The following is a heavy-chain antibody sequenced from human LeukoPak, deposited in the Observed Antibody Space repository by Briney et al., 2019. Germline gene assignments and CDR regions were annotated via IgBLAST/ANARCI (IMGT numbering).Heavy chain of an antibody. Sequence: GASVKVSCKASGYTFTGYYMHWGRQAPGQGLEWVGGINPNSGGTNYAQKFPGRVTMTRDTSISTAYMELSRLRSDDTAVYYCAIGSQGGGSSGYYSFDYWGQGTLVTVSS. J-gene: IGHJ4*02. D-gene: IGHD3-22*01. CDR1: GYTFTGYY. CDR2: INPNSGGT. V-gene: IGHV1-2*02. CDR3: AIGSQGGGSSGYYSFDY.